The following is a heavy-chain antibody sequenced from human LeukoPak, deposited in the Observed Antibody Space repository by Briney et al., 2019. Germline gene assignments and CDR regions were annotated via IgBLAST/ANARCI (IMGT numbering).Heavy chain of an antibody. Sequence: GESLKISCKGSGYSFTSYWIGWVRQMPGKGLEWMGIIYPGGSDPRYSPSFQGQVTISADKSITTAYLQWFSLKASDTAMYYCARIIPYDAFDIWGQGTMVTVSS. V-gene: IGHV5-51*01. CDR3: ARIIPYDAFDI. D-gene: IGHD3-10*01. J-gene: IGHJ3*02. CDR2: IYPGGSDP. CDR1: GYSFTSYW.